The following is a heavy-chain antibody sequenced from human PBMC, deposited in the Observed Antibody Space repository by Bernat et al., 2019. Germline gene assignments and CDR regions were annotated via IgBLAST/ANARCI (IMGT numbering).Heavy chain of an antibody. Sequence: EVQLVESGGGLVQPGGSLRLSCAASGFTFSNYWMSWVRQAPGKGLEWVANIKEDGSEKHYVDSLKGRFTMSRDNAKNSLYLQMTSLRAEYTAIYYCARIGYSSSSIDSWGQGTLVTVSS. D-gene: IGHD6-6*01. CDR3: ARIGYSSSSIDS. J-gene: IGHJ4*02. CDR1: GFTFSNYW. CDR2: IKEDGSEK. V-gene: IGHV3-7*03.